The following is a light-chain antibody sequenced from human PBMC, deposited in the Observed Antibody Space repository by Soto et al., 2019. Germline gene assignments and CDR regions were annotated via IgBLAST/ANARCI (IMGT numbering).Light chain of an antibody. V-gene: IGLV1-51*01. CDR1: XXXXXNNY. CDR3: GTWDXSLSAVV. Sequence: QSVLTQPPSVSAAPGQKVXXXXXXXXXXXXNNYVSWYQQLPGTAPKLLIYDNNKRPSGIPDRFSGSKSGTSATLGITGLQTGDEADYYCGTWDXSLSAVVFGGGTKLTVL. J-gene: IGLJ2*01. CDR2: DNN.